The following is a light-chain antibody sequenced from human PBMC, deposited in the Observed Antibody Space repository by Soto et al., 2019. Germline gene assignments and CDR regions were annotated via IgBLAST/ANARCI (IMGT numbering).Light chain of an antibody. CDR1: QSVSSTC. Sequence: EIVLTQSPGTLSLSPGERATLSCRASQSVSSTCLAWYQQKPGQAPRLLIYGASSRATGIPDRFSGSGSGTDFTLTISRLEPEDFAVYYCQQYGRSPHTFGQGTKVEIK. CDR2: GAS. CDR3: QQYGRSPHT. J-gene: IGKJ1*01. V-gene: IGKV3-20*01.